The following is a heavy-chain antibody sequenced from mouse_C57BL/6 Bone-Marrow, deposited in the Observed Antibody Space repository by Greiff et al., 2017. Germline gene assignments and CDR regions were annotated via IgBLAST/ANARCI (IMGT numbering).Heavy chain of an antibody. V-gene: IGHV14-4*01. CDR1: GFNIKDDY. CDR3: TTGVPFAY. D-gene: IGHD6-1*01. J-gene: IGHJ3*01. CDR2: IDPENGDT. Sequence: DVKLVESGAELVRPGASVKLSCTASGFNIKDDYMHWVKQRPEQGLEWIGWIDPENGDTEYASKFQGKATITADTSSNTAYLQLSSLTSEDTAVYYCTTGVPFAYWGQGTLVTVSA.